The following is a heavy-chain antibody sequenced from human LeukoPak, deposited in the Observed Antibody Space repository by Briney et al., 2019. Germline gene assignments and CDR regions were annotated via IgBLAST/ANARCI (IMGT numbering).Heavy chain of an antibody. J-gene: IGHJ4*02. D-gene: IGHD6-19*01. CDR2: ISSDGGST. CDR3: VKGYSSGWY. Sequence: GGSLRLSCEASGFTFSTYAMHWVRQAPGKGLEYVSTISSDGGSTYYADSAKGRFTISRDNSKNTLYLQMGSLRAEDTAVYYCVKGYSSGWYWGQGTLVTVSS. CDR1: GFTFSTYA. V-gene: IGHV3-64*02.